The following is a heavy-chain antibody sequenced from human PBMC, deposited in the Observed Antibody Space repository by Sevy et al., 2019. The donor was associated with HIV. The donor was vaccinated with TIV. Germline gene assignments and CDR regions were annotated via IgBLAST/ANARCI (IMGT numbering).Heavy chain of an antibody. CDR3: ARLTTNHTSDLYGMDV. CDR2: INPNDGVT. D-gene: IGHD4-17*01. CDR1: GYTFTDYY. J-gene: IGHJ6*02. V-gene: IGHV1-2*02. Sequence: ASVKVSCKASGYTFTDYYIHWVRQAPGQGLEWMAWINPNDGVTKYAQRFQGGVTVTRDTSGSTAYMEVRGLRYDDTATYYCARLTTNHTSDLYGMDVWGQGTTVTVSS.